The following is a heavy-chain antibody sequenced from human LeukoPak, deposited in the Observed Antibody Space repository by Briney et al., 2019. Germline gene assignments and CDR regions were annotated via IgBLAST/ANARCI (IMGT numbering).Heavy chain of an antibody. J-gene: IGHJ5*02. CDR3: ARDRTDWFDP. V-gene: IGHV1-2*02. Sequence: ASVKVSCRASGYSFTADYVHWVRQAPGEGLEWMGWINPNSGLTNYAQKFEGRVTLTRDTSINTAYMELTNLNFDDTAVYFCARDRTDWFDPWGQGTLVTVSS. CDR1: GYSFTADY. CDR2: INPNSGLT.